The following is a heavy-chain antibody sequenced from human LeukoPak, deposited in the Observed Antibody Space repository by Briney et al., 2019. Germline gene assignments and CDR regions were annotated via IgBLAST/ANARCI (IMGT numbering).Heavy chain of an antibody. D-gene: IGHD3-22*01. CDR2: IYYSGST. CDR1: GGSISSYY. V-gene: IGHV4-59*08. Sequence: SETLSLTCTVSGGSISSYYWSWIRQPPGKGLEWIGYIYYSGSTNYNPSLKSRVTISVDTSKNQFSLKLSSVTAADTAVYYCARHSQSLDSSGYYSYYFDYWGQGTLVTVSS. J-gene: IGHJ4*02. CDR3: ARHSQSLDSSGYYSYYFDY.